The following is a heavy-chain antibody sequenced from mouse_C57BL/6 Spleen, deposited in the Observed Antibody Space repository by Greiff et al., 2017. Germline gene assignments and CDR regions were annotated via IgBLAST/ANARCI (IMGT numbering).Heavy chain of an antibody. V-gene: IGHV1-26*01. D-gene: IGHD2-1*01. CDR3: ARRYGNYFDY. Sequence: EVQLHQSGPELVKPGASVKISCKASGYTFTDYYMNWVKQSHGKSLEWIGDINPNNGGTSYNQKFKGKATLTVDKSSSTAYMELRSLTSEDSAVYYCARRYGNYFDYWGQGTTLTVSS. CDR1: GYTFTDYY. CDR2: INPNNGGT. J-gene: IGHJ2*01.